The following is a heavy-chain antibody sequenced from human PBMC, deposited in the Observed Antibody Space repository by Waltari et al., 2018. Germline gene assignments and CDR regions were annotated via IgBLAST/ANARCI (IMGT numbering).Heavy chain of an antibody. V-gene: IGHV4-59*11. CDR1: GGSISSHY. J-gene: IGHJ4*02. Sequence: QVQLQESGPGLVKPSETLSLTCTVSGGSISSHYWSWIRQPPGKGLEWIGYIYYSGSTNYNPARKSRVTISVDTSKNQFSLKLSSVTAADTAVYYCAREANYYDSRGIDYWGQGTLVTVSS. CDR2: IYYSGST. D-gene: IGHD3-22*01. CDR3: AREANYYDSRGIDY.